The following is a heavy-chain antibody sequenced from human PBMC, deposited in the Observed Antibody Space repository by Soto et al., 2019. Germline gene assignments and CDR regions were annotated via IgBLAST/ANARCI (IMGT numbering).Heavy chain of an antibody. CDR1: GFSFTTYV. CDR2: ISHDGSYK. V-gene: IGHV3-30*18. Sequence: PGGSLRLSCAASGFSFTTYVMHWVRQAPGKGLEWVAVISHDGSYKYYGDAVKGRFTISRDTSKNAVYLEMNSLRPEDTAVYYCAKGLLAIVGTTLSRDALNIFGQRTMVTV. J-gene: IGHJ3*02. CDR3: AKGLLAIVGTTLSRDALNI. D-gene: IGHD1-26*01.